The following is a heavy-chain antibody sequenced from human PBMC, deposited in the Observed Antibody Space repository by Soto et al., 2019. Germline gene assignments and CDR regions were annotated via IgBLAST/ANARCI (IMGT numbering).Heavy chain of an antibody. CDR3: AKDHDDSSGYYPYYYYYGMDV. CDR1: GFTFSSYG. CDR2: ISYDGSNK. D-gene: IGHD3-22*01. J-gene: IGHJ6*01. Sequence: ESGGGVVQPGRSLRLSCAASGFTFSSYGMHWVRQAPGKGLEWVAVISYDGSNKYYADSVKGRFTISRDNSKNTLYLQMNSLRAEDTAVYYCAKDHDDSSGYYPYYYYYGMDVW. V-gene: IGHV3-30*18.